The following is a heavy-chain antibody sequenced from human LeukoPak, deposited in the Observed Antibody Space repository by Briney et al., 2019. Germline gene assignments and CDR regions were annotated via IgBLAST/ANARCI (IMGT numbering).Heavy chain of an antibody. CDR3: AKGTTYYYDSSGE. V-gene: IGHV3-23*01. D-gene: IGHD3-22*01. CDR1: GFTFSSYA. Sequence: PGGSLRLSCAASGFTFSSYAMSWVRQAPGKGLEWVSAISGSGGITYYADSVKGRFTISRDNSKNTLYLQMNSLRAEDTAVYYCAKGTTYYYDSSGEWGQGTLVTVSS. J-gene: IGHJ4*02. CDR2: ISGSGGIT.